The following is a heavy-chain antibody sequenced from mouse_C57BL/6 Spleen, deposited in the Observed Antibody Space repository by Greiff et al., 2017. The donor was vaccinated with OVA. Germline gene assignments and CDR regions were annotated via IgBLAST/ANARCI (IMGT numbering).Heavy chain of an antibody. CDR2: IHPNSGST. CDR1: GYTFTSYW. J-gene: IGHJ3*01. CDR3: ARSGSNYPWFAY. Sequence: QVQLQQPGAELVKPGASVKLSCKASGYTFTSYWMHWVKQRPGQGLEWIGMIHPNSGSTNYNEKFKSNATLTVDKSSSTAYMQLSSLTSEDSAVYYCARSGSNYPWFAYWGQGTLVTVSA. D-gene: IGHD2-5*01. V-gene: IGHV1-64*01.